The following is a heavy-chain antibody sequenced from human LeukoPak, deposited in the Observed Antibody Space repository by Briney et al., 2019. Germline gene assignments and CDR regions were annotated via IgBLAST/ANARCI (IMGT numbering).Heavy chain of an antibody. Sequence: SETLSLTCTVSGGSISSYYWSWIRQPPGKGPEWIGYIYYSGSTNYNPSLKSRVTISVDTSKNQFSLKLSSVTAADTAVYYCARDLIDDRFGAFDIWGQGTMVTVSS. CDR3: ARDLIDDRFGAFDI. V-gene: IGHV4-59*12. CDR2: IYYSGST. CDR1: GGSISSYY. J-gene: IGHJ3*02. D-gene: IGHD3-10*01.